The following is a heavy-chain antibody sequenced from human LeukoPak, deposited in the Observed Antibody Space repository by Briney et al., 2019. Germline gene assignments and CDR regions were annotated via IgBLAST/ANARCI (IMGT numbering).Heavy chain of an antibody. CDR1: GGSFSGYY. D-gene: IGHD2-2*01. CDR3: ARRYCSSTSCYAAGTVNWFDP. CDR2: INHSGST. Sequence: PSETLSLTCAVYGGSFSGYYWSWIRQPPGKGLEWIGEINHSGSTNYNPSLKSRVTISVDTSKNQFSLKLSSVTAADTAVYYCARRYCSSTSCYAAGTVNWFDPWGQGTLVTVSS. V-gene: IGHV4-34*01. J-gene: IGHJ5*02.